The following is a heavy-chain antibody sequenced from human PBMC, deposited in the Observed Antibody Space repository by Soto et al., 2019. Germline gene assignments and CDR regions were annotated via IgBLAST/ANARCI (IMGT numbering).Heavy chain of an antibody. CDR1: GFTFRSYV. V-gene: IGHV3-30*19. D-gene: IGHD3-16*01. CDR2: TSCDGSDK. Sequence: QVQLVESGGGVVQPGTSLRVSCVGSGFTFRSYVLHWVRQPPGKGLEWVALTSCDGSDKYYDDSVRGRFTISRDNSRNTVDLQMDSLRLEDTALYYCARWGTTGGLDVWGQGTLVSVSS. CDR3: ARWGTTGGLDV. J-gene: IGHJ1*01.